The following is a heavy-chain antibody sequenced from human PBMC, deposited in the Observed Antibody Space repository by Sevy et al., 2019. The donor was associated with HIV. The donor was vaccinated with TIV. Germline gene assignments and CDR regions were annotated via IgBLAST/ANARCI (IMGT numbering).Heavy chain of an antibody. CDR1: GFIFSSYE. CDR3: AKDEPIQVQEGY. D-gene: IGHD2-21*01. Sequence: GGSLRLSCVASGFIFSSYEMNWVRQAPGKGLEWVSAISGSGGSTYYADSVKGRFTISRDNSKNTLYLQMNSLRAEDTAVYYCAKDEPIQVQEGYWGQGTLVTVSS. J-gene: IGHJ4*02. V-gene: IGHV3-23*01. CDR2: ISGSGGST.